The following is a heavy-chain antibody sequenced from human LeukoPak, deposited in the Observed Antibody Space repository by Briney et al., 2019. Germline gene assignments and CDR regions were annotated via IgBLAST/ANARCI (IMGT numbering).Heavy chain of an antibody. CDR3: AKDLDIVATITGN. D-gene: IGHD5-12*01. CDR2: VGGRGGST. V-gene: IGHV3-23*01. Sequence: PGGSLRLSCAASGFTFSSYAMSWVRQAPGKGLEWVSGVGGRGGSTYYADSVKGRFTLSRDNSKNTLYLQMNSLRAEDTAVYYCAKDLDIVATITGNWGQGTLVTVSS. J-gene: IGHJ4*02. CDR1: GFTFSSYA.